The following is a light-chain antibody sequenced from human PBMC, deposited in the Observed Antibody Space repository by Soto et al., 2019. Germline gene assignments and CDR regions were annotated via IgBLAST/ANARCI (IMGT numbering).Light chain of an antibody. CDR1: QDISNY. CDR2: DAS. Sequence: DIQMTQSPSSLSASVGDRVTITCQASQDISNYLNWYQQKPGKAPKRLIYDASNLETGVPSRFSGSGSGTYFTFTISSLQPEDIATYYCQQYDNPLFTFGPGTKVDIK. V-gene: IGKV1-33*01. CDR3: QQYDNPLFT. J-gene: IGKJ3*01.